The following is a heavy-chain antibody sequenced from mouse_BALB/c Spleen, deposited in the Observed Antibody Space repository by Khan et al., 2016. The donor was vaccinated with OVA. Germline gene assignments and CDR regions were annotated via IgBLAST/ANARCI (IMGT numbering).Heavy chain of an antibody. CDR2: IYPGSGTT. CDR3: ARSYDNDGAWFVY. J-gene: IGHJ3*01. V-gene: IGHV1-81*01. CDR1: GYKFTDYV. D-gene: IGHD2-4*01. Sequence: QVQLQQSGPELVKPGASVKMSCKASGYKFTDYVIRWVKQRTGQGLEWIGDIYPGSGTTYYNERFEGKATLTADKSSNTAYMQFRSLTSEDSAVYFCARSYDNDGAWFVYWGQGTLVTVSA.